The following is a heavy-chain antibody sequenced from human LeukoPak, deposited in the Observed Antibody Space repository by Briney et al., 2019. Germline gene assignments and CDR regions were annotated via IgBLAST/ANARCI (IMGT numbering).Heavy chain of an antibody. CDR3: AREKLGTGAHYYYGMDV. Sequence: GGSLRLSCAASGFTFSSYSMNWVRQAPGKGLEWVSSISSSSSYIYYADSVKGRFTISRDNAKNSLYLQMNSLRAEDTAVYYCAREKLGTGAHYYYGMDVWGKGTTVTVSS. CDR2: ISSSSSYI. J-gene: IGHJ6*04. V-gene: IGHV3-21*01. CDR1: GFTFSSYS. D-gene: IGHD1-26*01.